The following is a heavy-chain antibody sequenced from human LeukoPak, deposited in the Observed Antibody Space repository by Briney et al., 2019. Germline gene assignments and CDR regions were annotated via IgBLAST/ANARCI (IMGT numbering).Heavy chain of an antibody. CDR2: IYSGGST. J-gene: IGHJ4*02. D-gene: IGHD3-22*01. CDR3: ARDDYDSSTPYFFDY. Sequence: GGSLRLSCAASGFTFSSYWMTWVRQAPGKGLEWVSLIYSGGSTYYADSVKGRFTISRDNAQNSLFLQMHSLRAEDTAVYYCARDDYDSSTPYFFDYWGQGTMVTVSS. V-gene: IGHV3-66*01. CDR1: GFTFSSYW.